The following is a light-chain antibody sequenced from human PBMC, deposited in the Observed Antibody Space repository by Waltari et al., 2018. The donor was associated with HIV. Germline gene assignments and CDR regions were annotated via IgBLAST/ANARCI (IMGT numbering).Light chain of an antibody. J-gene: IGKJ1*01. Sequence: QMTQSPSTLSASVGDRVTITCRASESISSWLAWYQQKPGKAPKLLIYKASSLESGVPLRFSGSGSGTEFTLTVNSLQPDDFATYYCQQYNSDSWTFGQGTKVEIK. CDR2: KAS. CDR1: ESISSW. CDR3: QQYNSDSWT. V-gene: IGKV1-5*03.